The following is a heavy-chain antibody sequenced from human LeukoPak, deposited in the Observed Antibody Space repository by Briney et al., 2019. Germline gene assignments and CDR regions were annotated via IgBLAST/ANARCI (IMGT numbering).Heavy chain of an antibody. Sequence: SQTLSLTCAISGDSVSGSPAVWNWIRQSPSRGLEWLGRAYYRSKWYIDYAVSVTGRITITPDTSKNQFSLQLTSVPPEATAVYYCARGAVRGGTNFDYWGQGTLVTVSS. CDR1: GDSVSGSPAV. V-gene: IGHV6-1*01. CDR3: ARGAVRGGTNFDY. D-gene: IGHD3-10*01. J-gene: IGHJ4*02. CDR2: AYYRSKWYI.